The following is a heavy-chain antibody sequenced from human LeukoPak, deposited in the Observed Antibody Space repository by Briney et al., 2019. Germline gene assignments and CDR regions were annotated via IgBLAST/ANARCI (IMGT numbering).Heavy chain of an antibody. CDR1: GFTFSSYA. CDR2: ISYDRSNK. CDR3: ARMDIVVVPEGDYYYGMDV. V-gene: IGHV3-30-3*01. Sequence: GGSLRLSCAASGFTFSSYAMHWVRQAPGKGLEWVAVISYDRSNKYYADSVKGRFTISRDNSKNTLYLQMNSLRAEDTAVYYCARMDIVVVPEGDYYYGMDVWGQGTTVTVSS. D-gene: IGHD2-2*03. J-gene: IGHJ6*02.